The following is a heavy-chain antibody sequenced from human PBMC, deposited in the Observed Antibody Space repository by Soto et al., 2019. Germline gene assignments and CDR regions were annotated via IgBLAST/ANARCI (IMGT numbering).Heavy chain of an antibody. CDR2: TYYSENT. CDR1: GGSISSGGYY. J-gene: IGHJ4*02. D-gene: IGHD6-19*01. CDR3: ARLSSSGWPIDS. V-gene: IGHV4-31*03. Sequence: SETLSLTCTVSGGSISSGGYYWNWIRQHPGKGLEWIGYTYYSENTYYNPSLNSRIPISADTSKNQFSLKLSSVTAADTAVYYCARLSSSGWPIDSWGQGTLVTVSS.